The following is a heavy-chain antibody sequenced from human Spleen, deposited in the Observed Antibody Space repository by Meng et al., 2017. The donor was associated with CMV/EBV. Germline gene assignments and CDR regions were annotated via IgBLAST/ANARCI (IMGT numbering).Heavy chain of an antibody. CDR1: GGSISSYY. V-gene: IGHV4-59*01. Sequence: LPCTVSGGSISSYYWSWIRQPPGKGLEWIGYIYYSGSTNYNPSLKSRVTILVDTSKNQFSLKLSSVTAADTAVYYCARFGRYNWFDPWGQGTLVTVSS. CDR2: IYYSGST. J-gene: IGHJ5*02. D-gene: IGHD3-10*01. CDR3: ARFGRYNWFDP.